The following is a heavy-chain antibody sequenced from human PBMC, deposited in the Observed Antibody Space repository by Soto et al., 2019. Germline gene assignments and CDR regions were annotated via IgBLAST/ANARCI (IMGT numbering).Heavy chain of an antibody. CDR2: ISYDGSNK. J-gene: IGHJ6*03. CDR3: AKDSGGDYWAYYYYMDV. CDR1: GFTFSSYG. Sequence: QVQLVESGGGVVQPGRSLRLSCAASGFTFSSYGMHWVRQAPGKGLEWVAVISYDGSNKYYADSVKGRFTISRDNSKNTLYLQMNSLRAEDTAVYYCAKDSGGDYWAYYYYMDVWGKGTTVTVSS. V-gene: IGHV3-30*18. D-gene: IGHD2-21*02.